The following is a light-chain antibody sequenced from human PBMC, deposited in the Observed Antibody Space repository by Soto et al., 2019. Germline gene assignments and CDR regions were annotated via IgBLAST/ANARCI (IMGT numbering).Light chain of an antibody. CDR1: QSVGSS. CDR3: QQYNDWPLT. V-gene: IGKV3-11*01. Sequence: EIVLTQSPAPLSLSPGERATLSCRASQSVGSSLAWYQQKLGQAPRLLIYAASDRATGIPGRFSGSGSGTDCTLIISRLEPEDFAVYYCQQYNDWPLTLGQGTKVDIK. CDR2: AAS. J-gene: IGKJ1*01.